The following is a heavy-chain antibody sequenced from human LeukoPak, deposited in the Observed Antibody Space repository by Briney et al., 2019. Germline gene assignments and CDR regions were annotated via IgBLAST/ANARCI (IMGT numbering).Heavy chain of an antibody. CDR3: AGSRYCSGGTCYATFDY. J-gene: IGHJ4*02. CDR2: IYYSGST. V-gene: IGHV4-59*12. CDR1: GGSIRSYY. D-gene: IGHD2-15*01. Sequence: SETLSLTCTVSGGSIRSYYWTWIRQPPGKGLEWIGNIYYSGSTNYNPSLKSRVTMSVDTSKNHFSLKLSSVTAADTALYYCAGSRYCSGGTCYATFDYWGQGTLVTVSS.